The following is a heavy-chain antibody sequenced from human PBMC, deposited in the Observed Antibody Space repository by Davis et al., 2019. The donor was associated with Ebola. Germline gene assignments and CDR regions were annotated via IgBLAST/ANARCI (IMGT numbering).Heavy chain of an antibody. CDR2: ISYDGSNK. J-gene: IGHJ4*02. Sequence: PGGSLRLSCAASGFTFSSYAMHRVRQAPGKGLEWVAVISYDGSNKYYADSVKGRFTISRDNSKNTLYLQMNSLRAEDTAVYYCAKDQGEWELLLALGYWGQGTLVTVSS. CDR3: AKDQGEWELLLALGY. D-gene: IGHD1-26*01. CDR1: GFTFSSYA. V-gene: IGHV3-30-3*01.